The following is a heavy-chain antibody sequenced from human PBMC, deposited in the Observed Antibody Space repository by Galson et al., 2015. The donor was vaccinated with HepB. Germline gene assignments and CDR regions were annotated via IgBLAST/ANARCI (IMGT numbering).Heavy chain of an antibody. CDR1: GYTFTSYG. CDR2: ISAYNGNT. D-gene: IGHD3-22*01. CDR3: ARDQGYYYDSSGRGAFDI. V-gene: IGHV1-18*04. J-gene: IGHJ3*02. Sequence: SVKVSCKASGYTFTSYGISWVRQAPGQGLEWMGWISAYNGNTNYAQKLQGRVTMTTDTSTSTAYMELRSLRSDDTAVYYCARDQGYYYDSSGRGAFDIWGQGTMVTVSS.